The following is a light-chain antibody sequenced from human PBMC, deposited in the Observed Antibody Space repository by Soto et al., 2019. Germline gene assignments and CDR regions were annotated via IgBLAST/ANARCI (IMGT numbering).Light chain of an antibody. CDR2: GVN. CDR1: SSDVGSYNL. CDR3: CSYAGISTFYV. V-gene: IGLV2-23*02. Sequence: QSALTQPASVSGSPGQSITISCTGTSSDVGSYNLVSWYQQHPGKAPKLMIYGVNKRPSGVSNRFSGSKSGNTASLTISGLQAEDGADYYCCSYAGISTFYVFGTGTKLTVL. J-gene: IGLJ1*01.